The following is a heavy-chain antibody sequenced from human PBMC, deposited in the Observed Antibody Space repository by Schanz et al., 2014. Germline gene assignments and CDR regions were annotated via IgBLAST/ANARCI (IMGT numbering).Heavy chain of an antibody. CDR3: ARGTDWNLHY. CDR1: EFTLSNSD. V-gene: IGHV3-13*01. J-gene: IGHJ4*02. CDR2: IGYLGDT. D-gene: IGHD1-1*01. Sequence: DVQLLESGGGLVQPGGSLRLSCEASEFTLSNSDMHWVRQGTGKGLEWVSTIGYLGDTYYPDSVKGRFTVSRDSGQNSLYLQMNSLRAGDTAVYYCARGTDWNLHYWGQGALVTVSS.